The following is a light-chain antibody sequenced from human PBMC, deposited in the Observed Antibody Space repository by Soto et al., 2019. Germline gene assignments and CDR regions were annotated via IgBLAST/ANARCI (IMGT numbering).Light chain of an antibody. Sequence: EIVWTQSPGSLCLSPGERATLACRASQSVSNNYLAWYQQKPGQAPRLLIYGASNRATGIPDRFSGSGSGTEFTLTINGLQPDDFATYYCQQYNTFWTFGQGTKVDIK. CDR3: QQYNTFWT. CDR2: GAS. V-gene: IGKV3-20*01. CDR1: QSVSNNY. J-gene: IGKJ1*01.